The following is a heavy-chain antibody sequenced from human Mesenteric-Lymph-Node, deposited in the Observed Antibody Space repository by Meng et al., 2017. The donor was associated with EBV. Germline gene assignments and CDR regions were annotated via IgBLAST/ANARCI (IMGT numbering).Heavy chain of an antibody. CDR2: ISYHGGNK. D-gene: IGHD5-18*01. J-gene: IGHJ4*02. V-gene: IGHV3-30*18. CDR1: GFTFSSYG. CDR3: AKDTRGYDYGYYFDF. Sequence: QVHLVESGGAVVQPGRSLRLSCAASGFTFSSYGMHWVRQAPGKGLEWVSFISYHGGNKYNADSVKGRFTISRDNSKNTLDLQMNSLRAEDTAIYYCAKDTRGYDYGYYFDFWGQGTLVTVSS.